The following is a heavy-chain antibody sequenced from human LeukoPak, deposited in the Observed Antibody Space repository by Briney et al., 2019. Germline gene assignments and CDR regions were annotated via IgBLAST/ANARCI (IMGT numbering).Heavy chain of an antibody. CDR3: ARALPRVYYFDY. Sequence: SETLSLTCPVSGASISSFYWSWIRQLPGEGLEWIGYIYYSGSTNYNPSLKSRVTISVDTSKNQFSLKLSSVTAADTAVYYCARALPRVYYFDYWGQGTLVTVSS. V-gene: IGHV4-59*01. D-gene: IGHD2-2*01. CDR1: GASISSFY. J-gene: IGHJ4*02. CDR2: IYYSGST.